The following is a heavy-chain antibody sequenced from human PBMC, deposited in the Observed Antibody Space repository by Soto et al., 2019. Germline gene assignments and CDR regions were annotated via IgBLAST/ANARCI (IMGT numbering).Heavy chain of an antibody. V-gene: IGHV4-30-2*01. CDR2: IYHSGST. Sequence: LSLTCAVSGGSIRSGGYSWSWIRQPPGKGLEWIGYIYHSGSTYYNPSLKSRVTISVDRSKNQFSLKLSSVTAADTAVYYCARVGYCSGGSCPDDAFDIWGQGTVVTVS. CDR3: ARVGYCSGGSCPDDAFDI. J-gene: IGHJ3*02. CDR1: GGSIRSGGYS. D-gene: IGHD2-15*01.